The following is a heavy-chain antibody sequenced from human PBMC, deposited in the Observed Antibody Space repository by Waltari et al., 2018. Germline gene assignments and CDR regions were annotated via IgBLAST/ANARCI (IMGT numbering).Heavy chain of an antibody. CDR1: VDSVSSKTAT. Sequence: QVQLQQSGPGLVKPSQTLYLTCAISVDSVSSKTATWNWIRQSPSRGFEWLGSTYYMSRWYSDYPLSVKSRITINPETSQNQFSLQLNSVTPEDTAVYFCSRGVIAPPPFYDNYMDVWGKGTPVTVSS. CDR2: TYYMSRWYS. V-gene: IGHV6-1*01. CDR3: SRGVIAPPPFYDNYMDV. J-gene: IGHJ6*03. D-gene: IGHD3-3*02.